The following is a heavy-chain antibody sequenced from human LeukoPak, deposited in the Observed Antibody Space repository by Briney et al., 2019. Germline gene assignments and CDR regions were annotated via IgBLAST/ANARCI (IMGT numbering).Heavy chain of an antibody. Sequence: SETLSLTCTVSGGSISSYYWSWIRQPPGKGLEWIGYIYYSGSTNYNPSLKSRVTISVDTSKNQFSVKLSSVPAADTAVYYGARHARRGGYVWGYWYFDLWGRGTLVTVSS. D-gene: IGHD3-16*01. V-gene: IGHV4-59*08. J-gene: IGHJ2*01. CDR1: GGSISSYY. CDR2: IYYSGST. CDR3: ARHARRGGYVWGYWYFDL.